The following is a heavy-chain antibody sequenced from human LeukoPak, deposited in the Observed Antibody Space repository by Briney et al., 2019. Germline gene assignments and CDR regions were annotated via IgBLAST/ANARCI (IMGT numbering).Heavy chain of an antibody. CDR2: IYPGDSDT. CDR1: GYSFTSYW. V-gene: IGHV5-51*01. CDR3: ARLASSGYHDY. Sequence: GESLKFSCKGSGYSFTSYWIGWVRQMPAKGLEWMGIIYPGDSDTRYSPSFQGQVTISADKSISTAYLRWSSLKASDTAMYYCARLASSGYHDYWGQGTLVTVSS. J-gene: IGHJ4*02. D-gene: IGHD5-12*01.